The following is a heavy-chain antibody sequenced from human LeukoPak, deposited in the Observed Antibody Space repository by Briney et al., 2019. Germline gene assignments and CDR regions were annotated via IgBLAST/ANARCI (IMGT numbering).Heavy chain of an antibody. D-gene: IGHD3-22*01. Sequence: GESLKISCKGSGYIFTSYYIGWVRQMPGKGLEWVGIIYAGDSDTRYSPSFQGQVTISADKSTNTAFLQWSSLKASDTAMYYCARHLSYYDSSGGTYYFDYWGQGTLVTVSS. CDR3: ARHLSYYDSSGGTYYFDY. CDR1: GYIFTSYY. J-gene: IGHJ4*02. CDR2: IYAGDSDT. V-gene: IGHV5-51*01.